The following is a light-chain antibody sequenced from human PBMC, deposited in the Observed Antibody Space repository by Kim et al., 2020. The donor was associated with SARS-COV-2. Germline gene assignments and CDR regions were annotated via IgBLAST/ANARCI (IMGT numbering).Light chain of an antibody. CDR3: MQGLQTPST. J-gene: IGKJ2*01. V-gene: IGKV2-28*01. CDR2: LAS. CDR1: QSLLDTHGNSY. Sequence: ETASISCRSSQSLLDTHGNSYLDLYPQKPGQSPHLLIHLASIRAAGVPDRFSGSGADTDFTLKISEVEAEDVGVYYCMQGLQTPSTFGQGTKLEI.